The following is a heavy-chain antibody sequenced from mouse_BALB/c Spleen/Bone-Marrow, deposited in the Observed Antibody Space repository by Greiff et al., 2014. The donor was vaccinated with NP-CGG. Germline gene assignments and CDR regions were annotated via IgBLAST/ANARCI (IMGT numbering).Heavy chain of an antibody. CDR2: ISSGGST. D-gene: IGHD1-1*01. Sequence: EVKLVESGGGLVKPGGSLKLSCAASGFTFSSYAMSWVRQTPEKRLEWVASISSGGSTYYPDSVKGRFTISRDNARNILYLQMSSLRSEDTAMYYCARDGSSYYAMDYWGQGTSVTVS. CDR1: GFTFSSYA. CDR3: ARDGSSYYAMDY. J-gene: IGHJ4*01. V-gene: IGHV5-6-5*01.